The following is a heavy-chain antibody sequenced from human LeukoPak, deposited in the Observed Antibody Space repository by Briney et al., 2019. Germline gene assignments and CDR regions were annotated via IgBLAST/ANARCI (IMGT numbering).Heavy chain of an antibody. CDR1: RFTFGSYS. CDR2: IRSSSSII. V-gene: IGHV3-48*01. CDR3: ARVNKPADYYYYGLDV. Sequence: PGGSLRLSCAASRFTFGSYSMNWVRQAPGKGLEWVSYIRSSSSIIYYADSVKGRFTVSRDNAKNSLYLRMNSLRAEDTAVYYCARVNKPADYYYYGLDVWGQGTTVTVSS. D-gene: IGHD1/OR15-1a*01. J-gene: IGHJ6*02.